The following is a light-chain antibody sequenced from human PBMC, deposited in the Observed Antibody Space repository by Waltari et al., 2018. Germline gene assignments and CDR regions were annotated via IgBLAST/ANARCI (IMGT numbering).Light chain of an antibody. CDR1: SSDIGCYDL. Sequence: QSALTQPASVSGSPGQSITISCTGTSSDIGCYDLVSWYQHHPVKAPKLMIFAVSQRPSGVSHRFSGYKSGNTASLTISGLQAEDEADYHCCSYAGNSIYVFGTGTKVTVL. CDR3: CSYAGNSIYV. CDR2: AVS. J-gene: IGLJ1*01. V-gene: IGLV2-23*02.